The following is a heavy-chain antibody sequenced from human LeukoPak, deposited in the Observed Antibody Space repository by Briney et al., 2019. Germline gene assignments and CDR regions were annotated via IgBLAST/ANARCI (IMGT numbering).Heavy chain of an antibody. D-gene: IGHD4-17*01. Sequence: GGSLRLSCAASGFTLSSYAMNWVRQAPGKGLEWVSAISGSGGSTYYADSVKGQFTISRDSSKSTLYLQMNSLRAEDTAVYYCAKSLTVTTRIHSIDPRGQGTLVTVSS. J-gene: IGHJ4*02. CDR1: GFTLSSYA. CDR3: AKSLTVTTRIHSIDP. V-gene: IGHV3-23*01. CDR2: ISGSGGST.